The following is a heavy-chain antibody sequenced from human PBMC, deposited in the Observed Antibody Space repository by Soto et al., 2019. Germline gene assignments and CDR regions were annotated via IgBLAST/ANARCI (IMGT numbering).Heavy chain of an antibody. D-gene: IGHD5-12*01. J-gene: IGHJ3*02. CDR3: ARGGDRGYSGYDTPAAFDI. CDR2: IYYSGST. Sequence: SETLSLTCTVSGGSISSYYWSWIRQPPGKGLEWIGYIYYSGSTNYNPSLKSRVTISVDTSKNQFSLKLSSVTAADTAVYYCARGGDRGYSGYDTPAAFDIWGQGTMVTGSS. CDR1: GGSISSYY. V-gene: IGHV4-59*01.